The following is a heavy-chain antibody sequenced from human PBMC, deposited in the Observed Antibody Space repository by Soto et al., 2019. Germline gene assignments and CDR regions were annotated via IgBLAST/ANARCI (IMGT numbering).Heavy chain of an antibody. CDR1: GYTFTSYG. D-gene: IGHD1-26*01. V-gene: IGHV1-18*01. J-gene: IGHJ3*02. Sequence: ASVKVSCKASGYTFTSYGISWVRQAPGQGLEWMGWISAYNGNTNYAQKLQGRVTMTTDTSTSTAYMELRSLRSDDTAVYYCASGLAWELTAHDAFDIWGQGTMVTVSS. CDR3: ASGLAWELTAHDAFDI. CDR2: ISAYNGNT.